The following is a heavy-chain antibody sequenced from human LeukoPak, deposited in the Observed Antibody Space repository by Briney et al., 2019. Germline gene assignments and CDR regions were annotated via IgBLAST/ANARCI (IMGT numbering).Heavy chain of an antibody. CDR2: IYNSGST. V-gene: IGHV4-59*01. CDR1: GGSISSYY. D-gene: IGHD2-15*01. J-gene: IGHJ4*02. Sequence: PSETLSLTCTVSGGSISSYYWSWIRQPPGKGLEWIGYIYNSGSTNYNPSLKSRVTISVDTSKNQFSLKLSSVTAADTAVYYCARACSGGSCYLEGDYYFDYWGQGTLVTVSS. CDR3: ARACSGGSCYLEGDYYFDY.